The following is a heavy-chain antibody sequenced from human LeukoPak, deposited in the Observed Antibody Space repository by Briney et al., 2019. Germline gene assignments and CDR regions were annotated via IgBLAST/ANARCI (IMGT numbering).Heavy chain of an antibody. D-gene: IGHD5-18*01. J-gene: IGHJ4*02. V-gene: IGHV3-74*01. CDR2: INSDGSST. CDR1: GYTFTGYY. CDR3: ARGGRNTYGPFDY. Sequence: SCKASGYTFTGYYMHWVRQAPGKGLVWVSRINSDGSSTSYVDSVKGRFTISRDNAKNTLYLQMNSLRAEDTAVYYCARGGRNTYGPFDYWGQGTLVTVSS.